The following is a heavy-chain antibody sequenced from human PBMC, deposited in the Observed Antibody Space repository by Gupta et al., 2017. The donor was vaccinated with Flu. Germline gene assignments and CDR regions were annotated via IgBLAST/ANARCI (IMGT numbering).Heavy chain of an antibody. CDR3: ARLWFGESLNWFDP. Sequence: EVQLVQSGAEVKKPGESLRISCKGSGYGFPHYWISWVRQMPGKGLEWMGRIDPSDSYTNYSPSVQGHVTISTDKSSSTADLQWSSLKASDTAMYYCARLWFGESLNWFDPWGQGTLVTVSS. CDR2: IDPSDSYT. J-gene: IGHJ5*02. V-gene: IGHV5-10-1*01. CDR1: GYGFPHYW. D-gene: IGHD3-10*01.